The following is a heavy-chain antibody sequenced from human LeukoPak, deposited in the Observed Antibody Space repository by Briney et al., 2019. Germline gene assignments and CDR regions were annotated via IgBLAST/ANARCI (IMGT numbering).Heavy chain of an antibody. D-gene: IGHD6-13*01. CDR3: ARGKAAAGTPEYYYYYYGMDV. J-gene: IGHJ6*02. CDR1: GGSISSYY. CDR2: IYYSGST. V-gene: IGHV4-59*12. Sequence: PSETLSLTCTVSGGSISSYYWSWIRQPPGKGLEWIGYIYYSGSTNYNPSLKSRVTISVDTSKNQFSLKLSSVTAADTAVYYCARGKAAAGTPEYYYYYYGMDVWGQGTTVTVSS.